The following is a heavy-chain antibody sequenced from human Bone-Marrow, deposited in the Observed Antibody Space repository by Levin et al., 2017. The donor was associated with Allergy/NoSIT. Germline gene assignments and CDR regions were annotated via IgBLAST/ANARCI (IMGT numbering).Heavy chain of an antibody. D-gene: IGHD2-15*01. V-gene: IGHV3-23*01. Sequence: GGSLRLSCAASGFTFRSYAMNWVRQAPGKGLEWVSTISGSGGSTYYADSVKGRFTISRDNSKNTLYLQMNSLRAEDTAVYYGAKAYYWGAGGGCDYWGQGTLVTVSA. CDR2: ISGSGGST. CDR3: AKAYYWGAGGGCDY. J-gene: IGHJ4*02. CDR1: GFTFRSYA.